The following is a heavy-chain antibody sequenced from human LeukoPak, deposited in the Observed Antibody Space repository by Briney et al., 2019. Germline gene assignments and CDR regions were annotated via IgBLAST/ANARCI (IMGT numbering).Heavy chain of an antibody. V-gene: IGHV1-2*02. J-gene: IGHJ3*02. CDR3: ARARGYGGTSDTFDI. D-gene: IGHD4-17*01. CDR1: GYTFTGNH. CDR2: IHPNSGDT. Sequence: ASVKVSCKASGYTFTGNHIHWVRQAPGQGLEWMGRIHPNSGDTSFAQQFQGGVTMTRDTSISTAYMELSSLRSDDTAVYYCARARGYGGTSDTFDIWGQGTMVTVSS.